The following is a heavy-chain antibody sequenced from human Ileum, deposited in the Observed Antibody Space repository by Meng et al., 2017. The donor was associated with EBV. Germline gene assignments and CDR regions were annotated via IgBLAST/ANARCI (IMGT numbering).Heavy chain of an antibody. D-gene: IGHD3-22*01. V-gene: IGHV4-4*02. CDR2: TSHSGST. Sequence: QVQPQESGPGLVKPSETRSLTCAVSGGSISRSDWWSWVRQPPGKGLEWIGETSHSGSTNYSPSLKSRVTISLDKSKNQLSLKLNSVTAADTAVYYCASSDYYRSDYWGQGTLVTVSS. J-gene: IGHJ4*02. CDR3: ASSDYYRSDY. CDR1: GGSISRSDW.